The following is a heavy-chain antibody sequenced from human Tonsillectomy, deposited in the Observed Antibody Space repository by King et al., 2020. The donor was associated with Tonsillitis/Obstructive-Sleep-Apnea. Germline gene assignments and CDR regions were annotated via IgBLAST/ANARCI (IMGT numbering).Heavy chain of an antibody. CDR2: IKLDGSEK. CDR1: GFTFSSYW. CDR3: ARPNTDGYNTHI. J-gene: IGHJ3*02. Sequence: QLVQSGGGLVQPGGSLRLSCAASGFTFSSYWMSWVRQAPGKGLEWVANIKLDGSEKYYVDSVKGGFTIPRENAKNSLYLQMNSLRAEDTAVYYCARPNTDGYNTHIWGQGTMVTVSS. V-gene: IGHV3-7*03. D-gene: IGHD5-24*01.